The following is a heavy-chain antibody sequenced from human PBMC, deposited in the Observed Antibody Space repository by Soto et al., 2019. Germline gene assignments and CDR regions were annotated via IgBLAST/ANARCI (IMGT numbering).Heavy chain of an antibody. CDR3: ARSVDTAMVIFY. Sequence: QLQLQESGPGLVKPSETLSLTCTVSGGSISSSSYYWGWIRQPPGKGLEWIGSIYYSGSTYYNTSLKSRVTISVDTSKNQFSLKLSSVTAADTAVYYCARSVDTAMVIFYWGQGTLVTVSS. CDR1: GGSISSSSYY. V-gene: IGHV4-39*01. J-gene: IGHJ4*02. CDR2: IYYSGST. D-gene: IGHD5-18*01.